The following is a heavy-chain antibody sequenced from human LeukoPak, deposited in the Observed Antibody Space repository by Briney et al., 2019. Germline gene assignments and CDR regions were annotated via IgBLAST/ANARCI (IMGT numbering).Heavy chain of an antibody. CDR3: AKGPRITIFGGSGENWFDP. CDR2: IRYDGSNK. D-gene: IGHD3-3*01. V-gene: IGHV3-30*02. J-gene: IGHJ5*02. CDR1: GFTFSSYG. Sequence: GGSLRLSCAASGFTFSSYGIHWVRQAPGKGLEWVAFIRYDGSNKYYADSVKGRFTISRDNSKNTLYLQMNSLRAEDTAVYYCAKGPRITIFGGSGENWFDPWGQGTLVTVSS.